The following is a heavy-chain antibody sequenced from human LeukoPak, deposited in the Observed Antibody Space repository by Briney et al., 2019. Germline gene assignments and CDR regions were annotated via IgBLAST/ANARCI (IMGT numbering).Heavy chain of an antibody. V-gene: IGHV1-2*02. CDR1: GYTFTGYY. Sequence: ASVKVSCKASGYTFTGYYMHWVRQAPGQGLEWMGWINPNSGDTNYAQKFQGRVTMTRDTSISTAYMELSSLRSEDTAVYYCARDLEGTARGWPDYWGQGTLVTVSS. CDR3: ARDLEGTARGWPDY. D-gene: IGHD2-15*01. J-gene: IGHJ4*02. CDR2: INPNSGDT.